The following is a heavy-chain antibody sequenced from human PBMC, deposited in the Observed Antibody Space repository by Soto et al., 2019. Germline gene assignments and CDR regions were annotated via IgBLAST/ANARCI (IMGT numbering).Heavy chain of an antibody. CDR2: HYSGGST. V-gene: IGHV3-53*01. D-gene: IGHD1-26*01. Sequence: GALRVASAVSGFSFSSKYLSWVRHAPGKGLEWVSVHYSGGSTYYADSVQGRFTISRDKSNNTLYLQMRRVRAEDTAVYFCARHRHPRGTVGATSPLDPWGQGTQVTVSS. J-gene: IGHJ5*02. CDR1: GFSFSSKY. CDR3: ARHRHPRGTVGATSPLDP.